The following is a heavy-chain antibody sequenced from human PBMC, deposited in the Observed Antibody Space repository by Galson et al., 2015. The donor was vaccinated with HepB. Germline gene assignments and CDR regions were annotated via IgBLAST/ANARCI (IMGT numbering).Heavy chain of an antibody. CDR1: GYTFTTNG. V-gene: IGHV1-18*04. CDR3: ARDRDYRFHY. J-gene: IGHJ4*02. Sequence: SVKVSCKASGYTFTTNGISWVRQAPGQGLEWMGWISANSGNTKYAQNLQERVTLTRDTSTSTVYLELRTLRSDDTAAYYCARDRDYRFHYWGQGTLVTVSS. D-gene: IGHD4/OR15-4a*01. CDR2: ISANSGNT.